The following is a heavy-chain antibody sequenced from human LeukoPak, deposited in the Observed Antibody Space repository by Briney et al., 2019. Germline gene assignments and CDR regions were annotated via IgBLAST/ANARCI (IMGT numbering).Heavy chain of an antibody. CDR2: IKTYNGDT. CDR1: GYTFTTYG. CDR3: AKDGGQQWLTNYYSYGMDV. V-gene: IGHV1-18*01. J-gene: IGHJ6*02. D-gene: IGHD6-19*01. Sequence: GASVKVSCRASGYTFTTYGINWVRQAPGQGLEWMGWIKTYNGDTNTAQKFQDRIIMTTDKSTGTAYMELRSQRSDDTAVYYCAKDGGQQWLTNYYSYGMDVWGQGTTVIVSS.